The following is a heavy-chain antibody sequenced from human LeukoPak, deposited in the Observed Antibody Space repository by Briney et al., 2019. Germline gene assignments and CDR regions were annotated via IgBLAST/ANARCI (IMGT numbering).Heavy chain of an antibody. CDR3: ARDGSSGSGDYFDY. Sequence: ATVNVSCKASGGTFSSYAISWVRQAPGQGLEWMGGIIPIFSTANYAQKFQGRVTITADESTSTAHMELSSLRSEDPAVYYCARDGSSGSGDYFDYWGQGTLVTVSS. V-gene: IGHV1-69*13. CDR1: GGTFSSYA. D-gene: IGHD1-26*01. J-gene: IGHJ4*02. CDR2: IIPIFSTA.